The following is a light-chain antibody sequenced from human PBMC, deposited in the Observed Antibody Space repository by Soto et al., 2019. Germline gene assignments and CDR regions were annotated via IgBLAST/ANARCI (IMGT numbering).Light chain of an antibody. V-gene: IGKV3-20*01. J-gene: IGKJ1*01. CDR1: QSVSSN. Sequence: IVMSQSTGTLSVSPGERATLSWRASQSVSSNVAWYQQIPGQTPRLLIYGPSGRATGIPDRISGSGSGTGFTLTIGRLEPEDFAVYYCQQYGSSPLTFGQGTKVDI. CDR2: GPS. CDR3: QQYGSSPLT.